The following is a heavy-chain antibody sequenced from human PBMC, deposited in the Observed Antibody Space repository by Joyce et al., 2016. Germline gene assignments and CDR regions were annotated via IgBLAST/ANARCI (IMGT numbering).Heavy chain of an antibody. J-gene: IGHJ4*02. CDR1: GFTFSGHS. D-gene: IGHD1-14*01. CDR2: ISYDGENT. CDR3: ARDGPKTTWDPGYYFDF. V-gene: IGHV3-30*04. Sequence: QVKLVESGGGVVQPGRSLRLSCAASGFTFSGHSMHWVRQAPGKGVDWVAIISYDGENTYYRDSMKGRFTISRDNSKNTVYLQVDSLRTEDTAVYYCARDGPKTTWDPGYYFDFWGQGTLVTVSS.